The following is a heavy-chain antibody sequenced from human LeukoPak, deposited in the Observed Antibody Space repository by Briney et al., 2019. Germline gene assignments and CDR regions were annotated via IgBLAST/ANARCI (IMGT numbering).Heavy chain of an antibody. D-gene: IGHD3-16*02. CDR3: VKAPSGLIKGSYHV. V-gene: IGHV3-23*01. J-gene: IGHJ3*01. CDR2: ISVSEGTT. CDR1: GFIFSDYA. Sequence: GGSLRLSCVASGFIFSDYAVTWVRQAPGKGLVWVSSISVSEGTTHYADSVKGRFTISRDNSKNTLYLQMNNLGVDDTAVYYCVKAPSGLIKGSYHVWGQGTMVTVSS.